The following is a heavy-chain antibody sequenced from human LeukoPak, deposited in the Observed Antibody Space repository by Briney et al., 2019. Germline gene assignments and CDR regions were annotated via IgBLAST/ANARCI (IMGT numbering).Heavy chain of an antibody. CDR1: GYTFTSYY. CDR3: ARDNYYGSGSYYRTFDP. J-gene: IGHJ5*02. Sequence: ASVKVSCKASGYTFTSYYMHWVRQAPGQGLEWMGIINPSSGSTSYAQKFQGRVTMTRDTSTSTIYMELSSLRSEDTAVYYCARDNYYGSGSYYRTFDPWGQGTLVTVSS. V-gene: IGHV1-46*01. D-gene: IGHD3-10*01. CDR2: INPSSGST.